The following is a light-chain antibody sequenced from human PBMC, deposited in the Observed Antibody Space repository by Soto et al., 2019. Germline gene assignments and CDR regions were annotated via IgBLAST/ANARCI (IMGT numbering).Light chain of an antibody. CDR1: QSVSSTY. J-gene: IGKJ1*01. Sequence: EVVLTQSPGTLSLSPGERVTLSCRASQSVSSTYLAWYQQKPGQAPRLLIYGVSSRATGIPDRFSGSGSGTDFTLTISRLEPEDFAVYYCQQYGSSPWTFGQVTKVEIK. CDR2: GVS. V-gene: IGKV3-20*01. CDR3: QQYGSSPWT.